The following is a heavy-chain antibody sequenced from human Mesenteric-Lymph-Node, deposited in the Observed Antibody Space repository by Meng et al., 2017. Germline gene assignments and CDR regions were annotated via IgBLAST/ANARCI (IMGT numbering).Heavy chain of an antibody. Sequence: ESLSLTCTVSGGSISSSSYYWGWIRQPPGKGLEWIGSIYYSGSTYYNPSLKSRVTISVDTSKNQFSLKLSSVTAADTAVYYCARDSRYSYGYENWFDPWGQGTLVTVSS. J-gene: IGHJ5*02. CDR2: IYYSGST. V-gene: IGHV4-39*07. D-gene: IGHD5-18*01. CDR3: ARDSRYSYGYENWFDP. CDR1: GGSISSSSYY.